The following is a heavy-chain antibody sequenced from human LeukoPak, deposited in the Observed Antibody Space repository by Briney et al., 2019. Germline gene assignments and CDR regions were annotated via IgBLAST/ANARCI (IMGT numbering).Heavy chain of an antibody. Sequence: PGGSLRLSCAASGFTFSSYWMSWVRQAPGKGLEWVANIKQDGSEKYYVDSVKGRFTISRDNAKNSLYLQMNSLRAEDTAVYYCAWGEGTIPINFDYWGQGALVTVSS. V-gene: IGHV3-7*04. CDR1: GFTFSSYW. D-gene: IGHD1-7*01. CDR2: IKQDGSEK. J-gene: IGHJ4*02. CDR3: AWGEGTIPINFDY.